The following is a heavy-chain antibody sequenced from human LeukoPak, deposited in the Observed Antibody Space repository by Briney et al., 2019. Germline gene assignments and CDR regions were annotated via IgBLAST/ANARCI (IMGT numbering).Heavy chain of an antibody. CDR2: INPNSGGT. Sequence: MHXVGXXPXQGLEWMGXINPNSGGTNYAQKFQGRVTMTRDTSISTAYMELSRLRSDDTAVYYCARAKTTSGSYPNYWGQGTLVTVSS. J-gene: IGHJ4*02. D-gene: IGHD1-26*01. CDR3: ARAKTTSGSYPNY. V-gene: IGHV1-2*02.